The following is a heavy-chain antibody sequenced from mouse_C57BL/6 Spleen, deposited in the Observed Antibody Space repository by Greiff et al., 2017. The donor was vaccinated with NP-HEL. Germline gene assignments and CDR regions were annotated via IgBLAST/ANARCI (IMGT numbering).Heavy chain of an antibody. V-gene: IGHV1-82*01. CDR3: AGSRDGYPVDD. D-gene: IGHD2-3*01. CDR1: GYAFSSSW. Sequence: VQLVESGPELVKPGASVKISCKASGYAFSSSWMNWVKQRPGKGLEWIGRIYPGDGDTNYNGKFKGKATLTADKSSSTDYMQLSSLTSEDSAVYFCAGSRDGYPVDDWGKGTTLTVSS. CDR2: IYPGDGDT. J-gene: IGHJ2*01.